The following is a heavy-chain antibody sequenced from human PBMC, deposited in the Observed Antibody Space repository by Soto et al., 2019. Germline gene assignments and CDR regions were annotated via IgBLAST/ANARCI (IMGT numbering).Heavy chain of an antibody. D-gene: IGHD3-3*01. Sequence: GGSLRLSCAASGFTFDDYGMSWVRQAPGKGLEYVSAISSNGGSTYYADSVKGRFTISRDNSKNTLYLQMSSLRAEDTAVYYCASELDTIFGVVDWGQGTLVTVSS. CDR3: ASELDTIFGVVD. V-gene: IGHV3-64D*06. CDR2: ISSNGGST. J-gene: IGHJ4*02. CDR1: GFTFDDYG.